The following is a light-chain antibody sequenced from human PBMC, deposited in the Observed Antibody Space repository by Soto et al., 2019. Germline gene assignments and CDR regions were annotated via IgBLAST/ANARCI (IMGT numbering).Light chain of an antibody. CDR1: QSVSSTY. CDR3: QQYVSPPWT. CDR2: GAS. Sequence: EIVLTQSPGTLSLSPGERATLSCRASQSVSSTYLAWYQQKPGQAPRLLIYGASSRTTGIPDRFSGSGSGTDFTLTISRLEPEDFAVYYCQQYVSPPWTFGQGTKVEI. V-gene: IGKV3-20*01. J-gene: IGKJ1*01.